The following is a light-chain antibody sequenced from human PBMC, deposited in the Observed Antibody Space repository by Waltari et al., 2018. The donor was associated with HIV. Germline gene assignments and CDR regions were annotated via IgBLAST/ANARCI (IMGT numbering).Light chain of an antibody. CDR2: KDT. CDR3: QSADATGSSVL. CDR1: ALPKQY. J-gene: IGLJ2*01. V-gene: IGLV3-25*03. Sequence: SDELTKPPSVSVSPGQTATITCSGDALPKQYTHWYQQKSGQAPVLLIHKDTERPSGIPERFSGSSSGTIVTLTISGVQAEDEADYYCQSADATGSSVLFGGGTKLTVL.